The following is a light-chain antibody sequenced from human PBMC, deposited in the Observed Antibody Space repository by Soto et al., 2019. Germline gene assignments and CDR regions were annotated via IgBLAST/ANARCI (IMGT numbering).Light chain of an antibody. V-gene: IGKV1-39*01. Sequence: IEVTQSPSSLAASLGDRVTITCRASQTIGTYVNWYRQKSGAAPELLIYDASTLQSGVPSRFRGGASGTDFTLTISRLQLDDVAPYDCQQSYNTPLTFGQGTKVEIK. CDR2: DAS. J-gene: IGKJ1*01. CDR3: QQSYNTPLT. CDR1: QTIGTY.